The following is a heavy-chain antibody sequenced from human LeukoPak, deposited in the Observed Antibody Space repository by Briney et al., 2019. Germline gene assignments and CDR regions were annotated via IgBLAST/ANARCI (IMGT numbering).Heavy chain of an antibody. Sequence: GGSLRLSCAASGFTFSSYWMRWVRQAPGKGLVWVSRITGDGSGANYADSVKGRFTISRDNAKNTLYLQMNSLRAEDTAVYYCARFAVTTAGDYWGQGTLVTVSS. V-gene: IGHV3-74*01. D-gene: IGHD1-1*01. CDR2: ITGDGSGA. CDR1: GFTFSSYW. CDR3: ARFAVTTAGDY. J-gene: IGHJ4*02.